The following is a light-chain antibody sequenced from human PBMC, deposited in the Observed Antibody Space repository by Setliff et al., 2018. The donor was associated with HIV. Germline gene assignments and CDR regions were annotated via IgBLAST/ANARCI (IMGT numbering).Light chain of an antibody. CDR2: EVS. J-gene: IGLJ1*01. CDR1: SSDVGGHNS. CDR3: SSYSSSRPRV. Sequence: QSALTQPASVSGPPGQSITISCTGSSSDVGGHNSVSWYQQHPGKAPKLMISEVSNRPSGVSNRFSGSKSGNTASLTIAGLQPEDEADYYCSSYSSSRPRVFGTGTKVTVL. V-gene: IGLV2-14*01.